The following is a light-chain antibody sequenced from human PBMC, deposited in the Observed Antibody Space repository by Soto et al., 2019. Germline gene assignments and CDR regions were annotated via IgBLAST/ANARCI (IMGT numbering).Light chain of an antibody. CDR2: GAS. V-gene: IGKV3-15*01. Sequence: EILMTQSPDTLSVSPGERATLSCRASQSINDKLAWYQQRPGQAPRLLFYGASTRASNVPARFNGSGSGTDFTLTISSLQSEDFAVYYCQQYHIWAPLTFGGGTRVEIK. CDR1: QSINDK. CDR3: QQYHIWAPLT. J-gene: IGKJ4*01.